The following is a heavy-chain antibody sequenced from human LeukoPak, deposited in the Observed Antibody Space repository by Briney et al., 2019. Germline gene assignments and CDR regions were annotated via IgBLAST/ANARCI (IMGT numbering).Heavy chain of an antibody. CDR1: GFTFSSYS. D-gene: IGHD3-22*01. CDR3: ARDGLQDYDSSGYYYSRDYYYGMDV. V-gene: IGHV3-21*01. CDR2: ISSSSSYI. J-gene: IGHJ6*02. Sequence: GGSLRLSCAASGFTFSSYSMNWVRQAPGKGLEWVSSISSSSSYIYYADSVKGRFTISRDNAKNSLYLQMNSLRAEDTAVYYCARDGLQDYDSSGYYYSRDYYYGMDVWGQGTTGTVSS.